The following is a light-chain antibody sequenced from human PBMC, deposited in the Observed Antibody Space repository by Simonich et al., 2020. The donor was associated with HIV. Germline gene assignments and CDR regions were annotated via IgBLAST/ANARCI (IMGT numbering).Light chain of an antibody. CDR3: QQYNSSPFT. CDR2: KAS. J-gene: IGKJ3*01. Sequence: DIQMTQSPSTLSASVGDRVTITCRASQSISNWLAWHQQKPGKTPKVLIYKASSLESGVPSRFSGSGSGTKFTLTISSLQPDDFATYYCQQYNSSPFTFGPGTKVDIK. V-gene: IGKV1-5*03. CDR1: QSISNW.